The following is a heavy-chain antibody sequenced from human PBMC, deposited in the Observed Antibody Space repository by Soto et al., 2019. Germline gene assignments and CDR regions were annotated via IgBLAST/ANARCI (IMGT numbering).Heavy chain of an antibody. CDR3: ARTDYGSGSQAYYYYYYMDV. D-gene: IGHD3-10*01. Sequence: SETLSLTCTVSGGSISSYYWSWILQPPWKGLEWIGYIYYSGSTNYNPSLKSRVTISVDTSKNQFSLKLSSVTAADTAVYYCARTDYGSGSQAYYYYYYMDVWGKGTTVTVSS. V-gene: IGHV4-59*08. CDR2: IYYSGST. CDR1: GGSISSYY. J-gene: IGHJ6*03.